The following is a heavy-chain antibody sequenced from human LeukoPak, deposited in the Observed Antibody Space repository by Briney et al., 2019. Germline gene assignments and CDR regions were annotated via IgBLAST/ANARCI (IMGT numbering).Heavy chain of an antibody. V-gene: IGHV3-33*08. CDR2: IWYDGSNK. CDR3: ARGGWTYYSGMDV. Sequence: GGSLRLSCVASGFSFSSYSIHWVRRVPGKGLEWVAVIWYDGSNKYYADSVKGRFTISRDNSKNTLYLQMNSLRAEDTAVYYCARGGWTYYSGMDVWGQGTTVTVSS. J-gene: IGHJ6*02. CDR1: GFSFSSYS. D-gene: IGHD6-19*01.